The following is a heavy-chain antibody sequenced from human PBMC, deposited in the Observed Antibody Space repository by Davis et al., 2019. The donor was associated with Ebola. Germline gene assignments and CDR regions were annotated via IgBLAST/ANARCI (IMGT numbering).Heavy chain of an antibody. CDR2: ISYDGSNK. CDR1: GFTFSSYG. D-gene: IGHD3-22*01. Sequence: GGSLRLSCAASGFTFSSYGMHWVRQAPGKGLEWVAVISYDGSNKYYADSVKGRFTIPRDNSKNTLYLQMNSLRAEDTAVYYCAKYYYDSNWFDPWGQGTLVTVSS. CDR3: AKYYYDSNWFDP. J-gene: IGHJ5*02. V-gene: IGHV3-30*18.